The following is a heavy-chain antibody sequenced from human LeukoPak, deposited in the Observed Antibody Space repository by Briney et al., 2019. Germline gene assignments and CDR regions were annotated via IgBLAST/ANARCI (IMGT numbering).Heavy chain of an antibody. CDR3: ARDPAVTNFDY. CDR1: GFTFSSYG. V-gene: IGHV3-23*01. CDR2: ISGSGGST. D-gene: IGHD4-17*01. J-gene: IGHJ4*02. Sequence: GGSLRLSCAASGFTFSSYGMSWVRQAPGKGLEWVSAISGSGGSTYYADSVKGRFTISRDNSKNTLYLQMNSLRAEDTALYYCARDPAVTNFDYWGQGTLVTVSS.